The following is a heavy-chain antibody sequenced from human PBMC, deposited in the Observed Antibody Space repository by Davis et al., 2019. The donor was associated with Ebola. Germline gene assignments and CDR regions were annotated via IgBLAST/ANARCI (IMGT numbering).Heavy chain of an antibody. J-gene: IGHJ6*02. CDR2: ISWNSGSI. V-gene: IGHV3-9*01. Sequence: SLKISCAASGFTFDDYAMHWVRQAPGKGLEWVSGISWNSGSIGYADSVKGRFTISRDNAKNSLYLQMNSLRAEDTALYYCAKAYSSSWPYYYGMDVWGQGTTVTVSS. CDR1: GFTFDDYA. CDR3: AKAYSSSWPYYYGMDV. D-gene: IGHD6-13*01.